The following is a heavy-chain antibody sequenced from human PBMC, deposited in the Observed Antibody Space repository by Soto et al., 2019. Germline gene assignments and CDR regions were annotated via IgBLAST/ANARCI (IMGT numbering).Heavy chain of an antibody. Sequence: GGSLRLSCAASGLTFSNYGMHWVRQAPGKGLEWVAFISFDGSSKYYVDSVKGRFTISRDNSKDTLYLQMNSLRAEDTAVYYCAKWSGNYPYKGAFDIWGPGTMVTVSS. D-gene: IGHD3-16*01. CDR2: ISFDGSSK. CDR3: AKWSGNYPYKGAFDI. V-gene: IGHV3-30*18. CDR1: GLTFSNYG. J-gene: IGHJ3*02.